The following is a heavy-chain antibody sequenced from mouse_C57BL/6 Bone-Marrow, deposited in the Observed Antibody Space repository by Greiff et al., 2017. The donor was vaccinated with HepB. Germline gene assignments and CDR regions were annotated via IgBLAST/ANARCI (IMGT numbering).Heavy chain of an antibody. CDR2: ISSGGSYT. CDR3: ARRDGYYDYFDY. Sequence: DVKLVESGGDLVKPGGSLKLSCAASGFTFSSYGMSWVRQTPDKRLEWVATISSGGSYTYYPDSVKGRFTISRDNAKNTLYLQMSSLKSGDTAMYYCARRDGYYDYFDYWGQGTTLTVSS. D-gene: IGHD2-3*01. J-gene: IGHJ2*01. V-gene: IGHV5-6*02. CDR1: GFTFSSYG.